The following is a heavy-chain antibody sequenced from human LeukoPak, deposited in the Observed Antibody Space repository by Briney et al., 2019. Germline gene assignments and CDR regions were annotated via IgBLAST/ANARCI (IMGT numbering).Heavy chain of an antibody. D-gene: IGHD3-22*01. J-gene: IGHJ4*02. V-gene: IGHV3-23*01. CDR1: GFTFSSYG. CDR2: ISGSGGST. Sequence: GGSLRLSCAASGFTFSSYGMSWVRQAPGKGLEWVSGISGSGGSTHYADSVKGRFTISRDNSKNTLYLQMNSLRAEDTAVYYCAKRGYYDSSGSYVPFDYWGQGTLVTVSS. CDR3: AKRGYYDSSGSYVPFDY.